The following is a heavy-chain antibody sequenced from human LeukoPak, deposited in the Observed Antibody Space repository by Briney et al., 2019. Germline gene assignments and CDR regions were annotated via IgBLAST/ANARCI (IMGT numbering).Heavy chain of an antibody. J-gene: IGHJ4*02. CDR1: GFTFSRCG. CDR2: IKQDGSEK. Sequence: PGGSLRLSCAASGFTFSRCGMQWVRQAPGKGLEWVANIKQDGSEKYYVDSVKGRFTISRDNAKNSLYLQMNSLRAEDTAVYYCARDKEVDTAMEFDYWGQGTLVTVSS. D-gene: IGHD5-18*01. V-gene: IGHV3-7*01. CDR3: ARDKEVDTAMEFDY.